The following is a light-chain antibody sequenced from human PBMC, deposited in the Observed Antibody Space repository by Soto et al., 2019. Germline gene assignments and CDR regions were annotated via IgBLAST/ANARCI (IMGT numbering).Light chain of an antibody. CDR2: EVS. Sequence: QSALTHPASVSGSPGQSITISCTGTSSDGGGYNSVSWYQQHPGKAPKLMIYEVSNRPSGVSNRFSGSKSGNTASLTIAGLQAEDEADYYCSSYTTSSTLLYVFGTGTKVTVL. CDR3: SSYTTSSTLLYV. V-gene: IGLV2-14*01. J-gene: IGLJ1*01. CDR1: SSDGGGYNS.